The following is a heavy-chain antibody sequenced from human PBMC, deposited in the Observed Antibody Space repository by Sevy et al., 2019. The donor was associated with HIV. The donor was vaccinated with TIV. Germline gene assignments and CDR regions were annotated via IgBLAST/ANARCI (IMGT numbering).Heavy chain of an antibody. V-gene: IGHV3-15*01. J-gene: IGHJ4*02. CDR2: IKSKTDGGTT. CDR1: GFTFSNAW. D-gene: IGHD1-26*01. CDR3: TTDEWELGPYYFDY. Sequence: GWSLRLSCAASGFTFSNAWMSWVRQAPGKGLEWVGRIKSKTDGGTTDYAAPVKGRFTISRDDSKNTLYLQMNSLKTEDTAVYYCTTDEWELGPYYFDYWGQGTLVTVSS.